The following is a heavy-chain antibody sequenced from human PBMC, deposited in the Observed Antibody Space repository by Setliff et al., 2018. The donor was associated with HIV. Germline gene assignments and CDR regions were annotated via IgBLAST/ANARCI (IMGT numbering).Heavy chain of an antibody. CDR3: ASRIVGIDY. J-gene: IGHJ4*02. Sequence: GESLKISCKGSGYSFTSYWINWVRQMPGKGLEWMGRIDPSDSYTNYNPSFQGHVTISADKSISTAYLQWSSLKASDTAMYYCASRIVGIDYWGQGTLVTVSS. CDR1: GYSFTSYW. CDR2: IDPSDSYT. V-gene: IGHV5-10-1*01. D-gene: IGHD1-26*01.